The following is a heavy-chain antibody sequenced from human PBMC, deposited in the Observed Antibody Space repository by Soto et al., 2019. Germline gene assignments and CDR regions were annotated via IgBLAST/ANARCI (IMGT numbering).Heavy chain of an antibody. D-gene: IGHD1-26*01. CDR3: ARAVGPFDY. CDR2: IWYDGSNK. Sequence: QVQLVESGGGVVQPGRSLRLSCAASGFTFSTYGMHWVRQAPGKGLEWVAVIWYDGSNKYYADSVKGRFTISRDNAKNTLYWQMNSLRGEDTAVYYCARAVGPFDYWGQGTLVTVSS. J-gene: IGHJ4*02. V-gene: IGHV3-33*01. CDR1: GFTFSTYG.